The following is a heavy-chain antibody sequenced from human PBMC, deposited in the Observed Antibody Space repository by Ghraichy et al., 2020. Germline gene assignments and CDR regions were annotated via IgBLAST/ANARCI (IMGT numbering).Heavy chain of an antibody. CDR1: GGSISSSSDY. Sequence: SETLSLTCTVSGGSISSSSDYWGWIRQPPGKGLEWIGSIYYSGSTYYNPSLKSRVTISVDTSKNQFSLKLSSVTAADTAVYYCARPFGNYVSYFDYWGQGTLVTVSS. J-gene: IGHJ4*02. CDR3: ARPFGNYVSYFDY. V-gene: IGHV4-39*01. D-gene: IGHD1-7*01. CDR2: IYYSGST.